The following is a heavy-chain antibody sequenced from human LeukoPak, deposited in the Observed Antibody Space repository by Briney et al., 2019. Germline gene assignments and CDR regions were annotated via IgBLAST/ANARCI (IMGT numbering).Heavy chain of an antibody. CDR2: IWYDGSNK. D-gene: IGHD3-22*01. CDR3: ARVGVIYDSSGYLDY. Sequence: GGSLRLSCAASGFTFSSYSMHWVRQAPGKGLEWVAVIWYDGSNKYYADSVKGRFTISRDNSKNTLYLQMNSLRAEDTAVYYCARVGVIYDSSGYLDYWGQGTLVTVSS. V-gene: IGHV3-33*01. CDR1: GFTFSSYS. J-gene: IGHJ4*02.